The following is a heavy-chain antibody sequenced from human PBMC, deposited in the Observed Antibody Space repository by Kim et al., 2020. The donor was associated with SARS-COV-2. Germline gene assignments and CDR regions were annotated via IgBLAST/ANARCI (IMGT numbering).Heavy chain of an antibody. CDR3: TSYIVVVPAATEPFDY. J-gene: IGHJ4*02. Sequence: GGSLRLSCTASGFTFGDYAMSWVRQAPGKGLEWVGFIRSKAYGGTTEYAASVKGRFTISRDDSKSIAYLQMNSLKTEDTAVYYCTSYIVVVPAATEPFDYWGQGTLVTVSS. CDR1: GFTFGDYA. D-gene: IGHD2-2*01. CDR2: IRSKAYGGTT. V-gene: IGHV3-49*04.